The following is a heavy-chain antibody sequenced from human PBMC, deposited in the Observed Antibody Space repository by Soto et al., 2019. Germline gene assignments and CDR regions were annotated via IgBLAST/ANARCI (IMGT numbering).Heavy chain of an antibody. CDR1: GYTFTGYF. D-gene: IGHD3-22*01. CDR2: INPNSGDT. V-gene: IGHV1-2*02. Sequence: ASVKVSCKASGYTFTGYFMHWVRQAPGQGLEWMGWINPNSGDTNYAQKFQGRVTMTRDMSISTAYMELRKLTSDDTAVYYCARVRTYYDSSGSLDYWGQGTLVTVSS. CDR3: ARVRTYYDSSGSLDY. J-gene: IGHJ4*02.